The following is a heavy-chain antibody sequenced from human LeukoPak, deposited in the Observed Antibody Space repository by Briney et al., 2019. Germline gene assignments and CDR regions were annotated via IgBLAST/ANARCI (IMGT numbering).Heavy chain of an antibody. D-gene: IGHD3-22*01. CDR3: AKVRAISHSSGYYPYDF. Sequence: GGSLRLSCAASGFTFSSYGMSWVRQAPGKGLEWVSGISGSGGSTYYADSVKGRFTISRDTSKNTVYLQMNSLRAEDTAVYYCAKVRAISHSSGYYPYDFWGQGTLVTVSS. J-gene: IGHJ4*02. CDR1: GFTFSSYG. CDR2: ISGSGGST. V-gene: IGHV3-23*01.